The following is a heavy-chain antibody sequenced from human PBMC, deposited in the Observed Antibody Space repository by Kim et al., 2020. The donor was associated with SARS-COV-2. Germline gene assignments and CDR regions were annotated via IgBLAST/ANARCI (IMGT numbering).Heavy chain of an antibody. D-gene: IGHD2-15*01. Sequence: GGSLRLSCAASGFTFDDYAMHWVRQAPGKGLEWVSGISWNSGSIGYADSVKGRFTISRDNAKNSLYLQMNSLRAEDTALYYCAKDIGYCSGGSCYSNYYYYGMDVWGQGTTVTVSS. J-gene: IGHJ6*02. V-gene: IGHV3-9*01. CDR1: GFTFDDYA. CDR3: AKDIGYCSGGSCYSNYYYYGMDV. CDR2: ISWNSGSI.